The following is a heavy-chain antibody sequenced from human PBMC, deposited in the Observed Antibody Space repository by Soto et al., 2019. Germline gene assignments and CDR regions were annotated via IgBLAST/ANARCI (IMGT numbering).Heavy chain of an antibody. CDR1: GASITSGGYY. J-gene: IGHJ1*01. V-gene: IGHV4-31*01. Sequence: QVQLQESGPGLVKPSQTLSLTCTVSGASITSGGYYWSWIRQHPGKGLEWIGYIYYSGSTYYNPSPXSXXTISADTSKNQFPLKLSSVTAEGPAVYYCTRSIQHWGQGTLVTVSS. CDR2: IYYSGST. CDR3: TRSIQH.